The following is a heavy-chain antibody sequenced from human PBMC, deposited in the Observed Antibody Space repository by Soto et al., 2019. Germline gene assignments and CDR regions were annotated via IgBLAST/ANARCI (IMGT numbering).Heavy chain of an antibody. D-gene: IGHD6-19*01. J-gene: IGHJ6*02. V-gene: IGHV4-38-2*02. CDR1: GYSISSGYY. CDR3: ARDQGIAYSTGWDV. Sequence: NPSETLSLTCAVSGYSISSGYYWGWIRQPPGKGLEWIGSIYHSGSTYYNPSLKSRVTISVDTSKNQFSLKLNSVTAADTAVYYCARDQGIAYSTGWDVWGQGTTVTVSS. CDR2: IYHSGST.